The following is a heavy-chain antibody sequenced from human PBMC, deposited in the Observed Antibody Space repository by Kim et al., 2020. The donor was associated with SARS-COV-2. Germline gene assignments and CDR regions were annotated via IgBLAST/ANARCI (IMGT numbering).Heavy chain of an antibody. D-gene: IGHD2-15*01. Sequence: SETLSLTCAVYGGSFSGYYWSWIRQPPGKGLEWIGEINHSGSTNYNPSLKSRVTISVDTSKNQFSLKLSSVTAADTAVYYCARGREGYCSGGSCTPYDY. CDR2: INHSGST. CDR1: GGSFSGYY. V-gene: IGHV4-34*01. J-gene: IGHJ4*01. CDR3: ARGREGYCSGGSCTPYDY.